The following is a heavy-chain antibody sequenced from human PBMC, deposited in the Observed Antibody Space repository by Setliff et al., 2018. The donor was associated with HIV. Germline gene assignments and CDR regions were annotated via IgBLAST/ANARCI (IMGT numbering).Heavy chain of an antibody. J-gene: IGHJ3*02. CDR3: ARRESYYDILTGPAFDAFDI. CDR2: IHTSGDT. Sequence: SETLSLTCSVSGGSISSRSYYWSWIRQPAGKGLEWIGHIHTSGDTDYSPSLNSRVTISIDTSKKQFSLKPSSVTAADTAMYYCARRESYYDILTGPAFDAFDIWGQGTMVT. V-gene: IGHV4-61*09. CDR1: GGSISSRSYY. D-gene: IGHD3-9*01.